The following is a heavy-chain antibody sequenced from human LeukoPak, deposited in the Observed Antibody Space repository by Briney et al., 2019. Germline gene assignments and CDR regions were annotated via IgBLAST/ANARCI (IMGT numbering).Heavy chain of an antibody. Sequence: GESLKISWKVSGYSFTGYCFGCVRQIPGKGLECMATIYPGASDIRYSPSFQGQVTISAAKSISTDYLQWSSLKASDTAMYYCARLSYCVGDCYPDFDYWGQGTLVTVSS. J-gene: IGHJ4*02. V-gene: IGHV5-51*01. CDR3: ARLSYCVGDCYPDFDY. CDR2: IYPGASDI. D-gene: IGHD2-21*02. CDR1: GYSFTGYC.